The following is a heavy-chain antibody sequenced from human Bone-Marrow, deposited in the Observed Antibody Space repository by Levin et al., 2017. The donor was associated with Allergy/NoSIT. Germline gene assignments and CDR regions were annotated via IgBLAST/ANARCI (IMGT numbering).Heavy chain of an antibody. CDR1: GFTFSSYA. CDR2: ISGSGGST. Sequence: PGGSLRLSCATSGFTFSSYAMSWVRQAPGKGLEWVSGISGSGGSTYYADSVKGRFTISRDNSKNTLYLQMNSLRDEDTALYYCAKVWGGATLGAFDVWGQGTMVTVSS. J-gene: IGHJ3*01. D-gene: IGHD1-26*01. V-gene: IGHV3-23*01. CDR3: AKVWGGATLGAFDV.